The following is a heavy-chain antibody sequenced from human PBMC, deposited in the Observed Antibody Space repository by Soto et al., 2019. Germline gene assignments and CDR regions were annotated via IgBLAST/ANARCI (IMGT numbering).Heavy chain of an antibody. D-gene: IGHD2-21*01. CDR1: GYTFTSYY. CDR2: INPSGGST. V-gene: IGHV1-46*03. CDR3: ARGSAYCGGDCSEYFQH. Sequence: QVQLVQSGAEVKKPGASVKVSCKASGYTFTSYYMHWVRQAPGQGLEWMGIINPSGGSTSYAQKFQGRVTMTRDTSTSTVYRELSSLRAEDTAVYYCARGSAYCGGDCSEYFQHGGQGTLDTVSS. J-gene: IGHJ1*01.